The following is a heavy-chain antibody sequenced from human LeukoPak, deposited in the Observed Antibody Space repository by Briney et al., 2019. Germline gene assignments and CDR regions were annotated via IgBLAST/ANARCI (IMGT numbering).Heavy chain of an antibody. Sequence: GGSLRLSCAASGFTFSSYWMSWVRQAPGKGLEWVAFIRYDGSNKYYADSVKGRFTISRDNSKNTLYLQMNSLRAEDTAVYYCARADGYNYWAFDYWGQGTLVTVSS. V-gene: IGHV3-30*02. J-gene: IGHJ4*02. CDR1: GFTFSSYW. D-gene: IGHD5-24*01. CDR2: IRYDGSNK. CDR3: ARADGYNYWAFDY.